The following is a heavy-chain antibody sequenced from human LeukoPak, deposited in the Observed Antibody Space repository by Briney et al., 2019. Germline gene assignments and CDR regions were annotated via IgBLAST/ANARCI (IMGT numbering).Heavy chain of an antibody. CDR2: IYYSGST. CDR1: GGSISSYY. D-gene: IGHD6-19*01. CDR3: ARANSSGWYFNY. V-gene: IGHV4-59*12. J-gene: IGHJ4*02. Sequence: SETLSLTCTVSGGSISSYYWNWIRQPPGKGLEWIGYIYYSGSTNYNPSLKSRVTISVDTSKNQFSLKLSSVTAADTAVYYCARANSSGWYFNYWGQGTLVTVSS.